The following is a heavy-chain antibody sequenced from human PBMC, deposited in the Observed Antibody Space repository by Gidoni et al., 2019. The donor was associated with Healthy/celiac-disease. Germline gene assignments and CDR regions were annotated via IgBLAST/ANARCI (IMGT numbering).Heavy chain of an antibody. D-gene: IGHD6-13*01. CDR2: ISGSGGST. J-gene: IGHJ6*02. CDR3: ATKGVSPPYYYGMDV. Sequence: EVQLLESGGGLVQPGGSLRLSCAASGFTFRRYAMSWVRQAPGKGLEWVSAISGSGGSTYYADSVKGRFTISRDNSKNTLYLQMNSLRAEDTAVYYCATKGVSPPYYYGMDVWGQGTTVTVSS. CDR1: GFTFRRYA. V-gene: IGHV3-23*01.